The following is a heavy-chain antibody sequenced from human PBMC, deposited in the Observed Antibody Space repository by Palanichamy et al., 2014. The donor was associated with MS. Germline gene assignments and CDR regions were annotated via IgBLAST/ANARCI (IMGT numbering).Heavy chain of an antibody. CDR1: GGSISSGGYY. J-gene: IGHJ4*02. CDR3: ARVMVAAYYYFDY. D-gene: IGHD2-15*01. CDR2: IYYSGST. Sequence: QVQLQESGPRTGEASTRPLSLTCTVSGGSISSGGYYWSWIRQHPGKGLEWIGYIYYSGSTYYNPSLKSRVTISVDTSKNQFSLKLSSVTAADTAVYYCARVMVAAYYYFDYWGQGTLVTVSS. V-gene: IGHV4-31*03.